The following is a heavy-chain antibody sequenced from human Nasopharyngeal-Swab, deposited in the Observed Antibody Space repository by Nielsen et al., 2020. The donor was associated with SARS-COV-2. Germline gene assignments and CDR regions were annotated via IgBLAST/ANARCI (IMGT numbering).Heavy chain of an antibody. CDR3: TTGTTGNPTYYYYYGMDV. J-gene: IGHJ6*02. V-gene: IGHV3-53*01. D-gene: IGHD1-1*01. Sequence: VRQAPGKGPEWVSVIYSGGSTYYADSVKERFTSSRDNSKNTLYHQMNSLRAEDTAVYYCTTGTTGNPTYYYYYGMDVWGQGTTVTVSS. CDR2: IYSGGST.